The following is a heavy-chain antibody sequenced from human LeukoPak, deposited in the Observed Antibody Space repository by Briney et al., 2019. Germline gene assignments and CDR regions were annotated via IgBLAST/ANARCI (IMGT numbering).Heavy chain of an antibody. V-gene: IGHV1-18*01. CDR3: ASQACRDGYNFMCYYYYMDV. D-gene: IGHD5-24*01. J-gene: IGHJ6*03. CDR1: GYTFTSYG. Sequence: ASVKVSCKASGYTFTSYGISWVRQAPGQGLEWMGWISAYNGNTNYAQKLQGRVTMTADTSTSTAYMELRSLRSDDTAVYYCASQACRDGYNFMCYYYYMDVWGKGTTVTISS. CDR2: ISAYNGNT.